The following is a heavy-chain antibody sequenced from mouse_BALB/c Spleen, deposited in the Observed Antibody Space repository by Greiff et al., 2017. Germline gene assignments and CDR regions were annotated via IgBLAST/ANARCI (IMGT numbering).Heavy chain of an antibody. V-gene: IGHV5-12-1*01. CDR1: GFAFSSYD. D-gene: IGHD2-4*01. J-gene: IGHJ3*01. CDR3: ARYDYAWFAY. Sequence: VESGGGLVKPGGSLKLSCAASGFAFSSYDMSWVRQTPEKRLEWVAYISSGGGSTYYPDTVKGRFTISRDNAKNTLYLQMSSLKSEDTAMYYCARYDYAWFAYWGQGTLVTVSA. CDR2: ISSGGGST.